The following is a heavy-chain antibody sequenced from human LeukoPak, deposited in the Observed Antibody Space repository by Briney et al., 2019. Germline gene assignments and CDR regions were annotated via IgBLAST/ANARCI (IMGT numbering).Heavy chain of an antibody. CDR3: AREEVEEVATLTFNWVRTYTGYYMNV. V-gene: IGHV3-66*02. CDR2: IHNDGST. CDR1: GFTVSSNY. D-gene: IGHD5-12*01. Sequence: GSLRLSCAASGFTVSSNYMNWVRQTPGKGLEWVSVIHNDGSTNYADSVKGRFTISRDTSKNTLYLDMNNLRSEDTAVYYCAREEVEEVATLTFNWVRTYTGYYMNVWAQGPRSPSP. J-gene: IGHJ6*03.